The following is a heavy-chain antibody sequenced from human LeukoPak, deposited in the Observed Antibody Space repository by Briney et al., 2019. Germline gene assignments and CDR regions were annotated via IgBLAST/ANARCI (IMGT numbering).Heavy chain of an antibody. CDR1: GGSISSYY. J-gene: IGHJ4*02. D-gene: IGHD4-11*01. CDR3: AREGADYRSSYFDY. CDR2: IYTSGST. Sequence: PSETLSLTCTVSGGSISSYYWSWIRQPAGKGLEWIGRIYTSGSTNYNPSLESRVTMSVDTSKNQFSLKLSSVTAADTAVYYCAREGADYRSSYFDYWGQGTLVTVSS. V-gene: IGHV4-4*07.